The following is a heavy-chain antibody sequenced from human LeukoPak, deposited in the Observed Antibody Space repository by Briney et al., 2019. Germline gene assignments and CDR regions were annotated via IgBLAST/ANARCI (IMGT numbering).Heavy chain of an antibody. CDR3: AKGGYTYGYGGYFDL. Sequence: GGSLRLSCAASAFTFSNYGMHWVRQAPGKGLECVAGISYDGSNEYYADSVKGRFTISRDNSKSTLDLQMSGLRSEDSAVYYCAKGGYTYGYGGYFDLWGRGTLVTASS. D-gene: IGHD5-18*01. CDR1: AFTFSNYG. V-gene: IGHV3-30*18. CDR2: ISYDGSNE. J-gene: IGHJ2*01.